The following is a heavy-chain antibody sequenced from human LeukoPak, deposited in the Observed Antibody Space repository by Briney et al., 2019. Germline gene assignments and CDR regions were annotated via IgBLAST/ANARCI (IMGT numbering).Heavy chain of an antibody. CDR1: GGTISSYY. Sequence: SETLSLTCTVSGGTISSYYWSWIRQPPGKGLEWIGYIYYSGSTNYNPSLKSRVTISVDTSKNQFSLKLSSVTAADTAVYYCARQGGDWFDPWGQGTLVTVSS. D-gene: IGHD1-26*01. CDR3: ARQGGDWFDP. J-gene: IGHJ5*02. V-gene: IGHV4-59*08. CDR2: IYYSGST.